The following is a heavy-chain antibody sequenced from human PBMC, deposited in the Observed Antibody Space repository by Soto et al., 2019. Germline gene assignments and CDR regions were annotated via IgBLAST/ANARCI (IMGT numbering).Heavy chain of an antibody. CDR1: GFTFSSYA. D-gene: IGHD2-21*02. Sequence: GGSLRLSCAASGFTFSSYAMSWVRQAPGKGLEWVSAISGSGGSTYYADSVKGRFTISRDNSKNTLYLQMNSLRAEDTAVYYCAKDRSFIVVVTAIHQVHGNWFDPWGQGTLVTVSS. J-gene: IGHJ5*02. CDR3: AKDRSFIVVVTAIHQVHGNWFDP. V-gene: IGHV3-23*01. CDR2: ISGSGGST.